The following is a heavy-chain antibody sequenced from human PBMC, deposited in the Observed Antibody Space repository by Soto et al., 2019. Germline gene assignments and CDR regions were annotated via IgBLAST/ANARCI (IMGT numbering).Heavy chain of an antibody. J-gene: IGHJ1*01. CDR2: INAGNGNT. V-gene: IGHV1-3*01. CDR3: ARDLKVFGPAEYFQH. D-gene: IGHD1-20*01. CDR1: GYTFTSYA. Sequence: ASVKVSCKASGYTFTSYAMHWVRQAPGQRLEWMGWINAGNGNTKYSQKFQGRVTITRDTSASTAYMELSSLRSEDTAVYYCARDLKVFGPAEYFQHWGQGTLVTVSS.